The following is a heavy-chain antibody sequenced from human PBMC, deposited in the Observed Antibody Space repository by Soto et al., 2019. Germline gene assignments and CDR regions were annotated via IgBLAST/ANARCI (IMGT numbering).Heavy chain of an antibody. CDR2: MNPGSGHT. CDR1: VSSFTDYY. Sequence: GASVKVSCKSSVSSFTDYYLHWVRQASGQGLEWMGWMNPGSGHTEYAEKFQGRVTMTRDTSITTAYMELTTLSSDDTAMYYCTRASTVAGGSSKSLPNNYWGQGTLVTVSS. CDR3: TRASTVAGGSSKSLPNNY. D-gene: IGHD6-19*01. J-gene: IGHJ4*02. V-gene: IGHV1-2*02.